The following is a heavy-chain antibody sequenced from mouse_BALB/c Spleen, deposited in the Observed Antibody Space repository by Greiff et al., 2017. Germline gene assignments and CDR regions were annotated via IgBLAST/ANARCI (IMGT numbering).Heavy chain of an antibody. J-gene: IGHJ4*01. V-gene: IGHV5-17*02. CDR3: ARSYYDYGYAMDY. CDR2: ISSGSSTI. Sequence: EVKVVESGGGLVQPGGSRKLSCAASGFTFSSFGMHWVRQAPEKGLEWVAYISSGSSTIYYADTVKGRFTISRDNPKNTLFLLMTSLRSEETAMYYCARSYYDYGYAMDYWGQGTSVTVSS. D-gene: IGHD2-4*01. CDR1: GFTFSSFG.